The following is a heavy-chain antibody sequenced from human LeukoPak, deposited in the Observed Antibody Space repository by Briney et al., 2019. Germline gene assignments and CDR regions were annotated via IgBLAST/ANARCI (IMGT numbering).Heavy chain of an antibody. CDR2: ISGSGGST. CDR1: GFTFSSYA. Sequence: PGGSLRLSCAASGFTFSSYAMSWVRQAPGKGLEWVSAISGSGGSTYYADSVKGRFTISRDNSKNTLYLQMNSLRAEDTAVYYCARDFLWFGELQYYFDYWGQGTLVTVSS. CDR3: ARDFLWFGELQYYFDY. V-gene: IGHV3-23*01. D-gene: IGHD3-10*01. J-gene: IGHJ4*02.